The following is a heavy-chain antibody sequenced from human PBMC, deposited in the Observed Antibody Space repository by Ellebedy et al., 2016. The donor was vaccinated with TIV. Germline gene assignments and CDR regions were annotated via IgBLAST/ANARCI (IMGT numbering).Heavy chain of an antibody. CDR1: GFTFSSYA. CDR2: ISFGSKYI. Sequence: GGSLRLSXAASGFTFSSYAMSWVRQAPGKGLEWVSSISFGSKYIYYADSVRGRFTVSRDNLKRTLFLQMNSLRAEDTAVYYCASFVAGSDYYYGMDVWGQGTTVTVSS. D-gene: IGHD6-19*01. J-gene: IGHJ6*02. V-gene: IGHV3-21*01. CDR3: ASFVAGSDYYYGMDV.